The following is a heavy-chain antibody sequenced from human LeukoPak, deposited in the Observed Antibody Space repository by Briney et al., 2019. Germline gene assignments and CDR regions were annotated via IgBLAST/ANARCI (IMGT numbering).Heavy chain of an antibody. CDR1: GFTFSSYA. Sequence: PGGSLRLSCAASGFTFSSYAMHWVRQAPGKGLEYVSAISSNGGSTYYANSVKGRFTISRDNAKNSLYLQMNSLRAEDTAVYYCARVGVTSDAFDIWGQGTMVTVSS. CDR2: ISSNGGST. V-gene: IGHV3-64*01. J-gene: IGHJ3*02. CDR3: ARVGVTSDAFDI. D-gene: IGHD1-26*01.